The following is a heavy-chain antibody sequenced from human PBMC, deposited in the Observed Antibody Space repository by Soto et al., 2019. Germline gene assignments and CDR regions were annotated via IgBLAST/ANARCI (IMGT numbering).Heavy chain of an antibody. J-gene: IGHJ6*02. CDR1: GFTFSNAW. V-gene: IGHV3-15*07. CDR3: TTDVGGPVVYYNFWSGYSNYYGMAL. CDR2: IKSKTDGGTT. D-gene: IGHD3-3*01. Sequence: EVQLVKSGRGLVKPGGSLRLSCAASGFTFSNAWMNWVRQAPGKGLESVGRIKSKTDGGTTDYAAPVKGRFTISRDKTKTPCNLKKNSLKTEERAVYYFTTDVGGPVVYYNFWSGYSNYYGMALWGQGTTVPVSS.